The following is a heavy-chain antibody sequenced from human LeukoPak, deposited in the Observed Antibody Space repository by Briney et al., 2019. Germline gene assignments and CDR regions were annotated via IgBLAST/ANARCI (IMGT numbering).Heavy chain of an antibody. J-gene: IGHJ3*02. CDR1: GYTFTSYG. CDR2: ISAYNGNT. D-gene: IGHD3-10*01. V-gene: IGHV1-18*01. CDR3: AREGYYGSGSHYNWYHDAFDI. Sequence: ALVKVSCKASGYTFTSYGISWVRQAPGQGLEWMGWISAYNGNTNYAQKLQGRVTMTTDTSTSTAYMELRSLRSDDTAVYYCAREGYYGSGSHYNWYHDAFDIWGQGTMVTVSS.